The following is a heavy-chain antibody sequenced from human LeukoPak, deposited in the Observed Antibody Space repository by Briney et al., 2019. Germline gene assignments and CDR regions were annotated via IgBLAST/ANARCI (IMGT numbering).Heavy chain of an antibody. CDR3: AKDTGGGYRLLVFDY. J-gene: IGHJ4*02. D-gene: IGHD2-2*01. CDR2: ISGSGGST. Sequence: GGSLRLSCAASGFTFSSYAMSWVRQAPGKGLEWVSAISGSGGSTYYADSVKGRFTISRDNSKNTLYLQMNSLRAEDTAVYYCAKDTGGGYRLLVFDYWGQGTLVTVSS. CDR1: GFTFSSYA. V-gene: IGHV3-23*01.